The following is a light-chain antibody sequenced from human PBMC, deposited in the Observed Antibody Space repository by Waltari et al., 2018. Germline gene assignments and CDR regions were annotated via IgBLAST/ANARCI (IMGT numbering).Light chain of an antibody. CDR3: QSYDTSLSVV. V-gene: IGLV1-40*01. J-gene: IGLJ2*01. CDR2: VVN. CDR1: GSNIGAGYD. Sequence: QSVLTPPPSVSGAPGQRGTISCTGGGSNIGAGYDVQCYRQLPGKAPELLIYVVNKRPSGVPDRFFGSLSGTSASLAITGLQAEDEADYYCQSYDTSLSVVFGGGTKLTV.